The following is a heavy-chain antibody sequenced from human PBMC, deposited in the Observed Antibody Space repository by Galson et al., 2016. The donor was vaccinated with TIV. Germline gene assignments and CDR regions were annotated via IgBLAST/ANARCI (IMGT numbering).Heavy chain of an antibody. V-gene: IGHV3-21*01. J-gene: IGHJ3*02. CDR2: ISISSSYI. CDR3: ARDDPYSSSGDYQDAFDI. CDR1: GFIFSSYS. Sequence: SLRLSCAASGFIFSSYSMNWVRQAPGKGLEWVSSISISSSYIYYADSVKGRFTISRDNAKNSLFLQMNSLRAEDTAVYYCARDDPYSSSGDYQDAFDIWGQGTMVTVSS. D-gene: IGHD3-22*01.